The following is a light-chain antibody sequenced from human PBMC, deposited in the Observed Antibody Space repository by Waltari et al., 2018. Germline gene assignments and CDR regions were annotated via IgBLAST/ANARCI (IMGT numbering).Light chain of an antibody. J-gene: IGKJ1*01. V-gene: IGKV1-5*03. CDR2: KAS. CDR1: QRLVVW. CDR3: LQYNSDPWT. Sequence: DIQVTQSPSTLSASVGDRVTITCRASQRLVVWLAWYQQKPGKAPSLLIYKASYLESGVPSRFSGSASGTAFTLTISSLQADDFATYYCLQYNSDPWTFGQGTTVEIK.